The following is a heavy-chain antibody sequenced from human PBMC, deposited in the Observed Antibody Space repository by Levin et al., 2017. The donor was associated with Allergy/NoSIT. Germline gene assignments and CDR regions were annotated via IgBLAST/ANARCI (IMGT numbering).Heavy chain of an antibody. J-gene: IGHJ4*02. D-gene: IGHD1/OR15-1a*01. CDR3: ARGTENTAWHYQY. Sequence: SQTLSLTCIVSGGSINNSYWNWIRQPPGKGLEWIGHIYSSGNTHYNPSLKSRVTISVDTSRNHLSLKLTSVTAADTAVYYCARGTENTAWHYQYWGQGTLVTVSS. CDR1: GGSINNSY. CDR2: IYSSGNT. V-gene: IGHV4-59*01.